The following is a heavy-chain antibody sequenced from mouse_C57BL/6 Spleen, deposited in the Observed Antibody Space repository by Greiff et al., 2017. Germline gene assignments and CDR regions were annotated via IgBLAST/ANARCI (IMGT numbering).Heavy chain of an antibody. D-gene: IGHD2-4*01. Sequence: EVKLVESGGGLVQPGGSLKLSCAASGFTFSDYYMYWVRQTPEKRLEWVAYISNGGGSTYYPDTVKGRFTISRDNAKNTLYLQMSRLKSEDTAMYYCARHKRLDYDPHYYAMDYWGQGTSVTVSS. J-gene: IGHJ4*01. CDR2: ISNGGGST. V-gene: IGHV5-12*01. CDR1: GFTFSDYY. CDR3: ARHKRLDYDPHYYAMDY.